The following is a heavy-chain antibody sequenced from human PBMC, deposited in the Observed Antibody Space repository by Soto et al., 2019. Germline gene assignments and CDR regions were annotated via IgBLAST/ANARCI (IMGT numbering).Heavy chain of an antibody. CDR2: IYWNDDK. J-gene: IGHJ5*02. D-gene: IGHD6-19*01. Sequence: SGPTLVNPTQTLTLTCIFSGFSLRTSGVGVGWIRQPPGKALEWLGFIYWNDDKRYSPSLKSRLTITKDTSKNQVVLTMTDMDPVDTATYYCAKSGSSGWYGWFDPWGQGTLVTVSS. CDR3: AKSGSSGWYGWFDP. CDR1: GFSLRTSGVG. V-gene: IGHV2-5*01.